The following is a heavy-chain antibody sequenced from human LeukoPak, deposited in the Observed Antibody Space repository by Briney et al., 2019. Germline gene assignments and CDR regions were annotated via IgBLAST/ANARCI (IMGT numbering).Heavy chain of an antibody. CDR2: STSTYI. D-gene: IGHD3-3*01. V-gene: IGHV3-21*01. Sequence: STSTYIYYAYSVKCRFTISRDNAKNSLYLQMNSLRAEDTAVYYCARDRRVCDFCSNWFDPWGQGTLVTVSS. CDR3: ARDRRVCDFCSNWFDP. J-gene: IGHJ5*02.